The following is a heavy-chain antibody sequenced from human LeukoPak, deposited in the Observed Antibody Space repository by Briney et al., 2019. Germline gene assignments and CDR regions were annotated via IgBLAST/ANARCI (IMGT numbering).Heavy chain of an antibody. J-gene: IGHJ4*02. CDR1: GGSIDSYY. V-gene: IGHV4-59*01. Sequence: SETLSLTCTVSGGSIDSYYWSWIRQPPGKGLQWIGYIYYTGSTEYHPSLKSRVTISLDTSKNQFSLKLTSVTAADTAVYYCARVYQSAEYYFDYWGQGNLVSVSS. CDR2: IYYTGST. CDR3: ARVYQSAEYYFDY. D-gene: IGHD2-2*01.